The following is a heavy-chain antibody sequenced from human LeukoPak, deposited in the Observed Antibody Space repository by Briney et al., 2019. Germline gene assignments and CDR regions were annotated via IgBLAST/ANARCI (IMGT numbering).Heavy chain of an antibody. CDR1: GGSISSGGYS. J-gene: IGHJ2*01. D-gene: IGHD3-10*01. V-gene: IGHV4-30-2*01. CDR2: IYHSGST. Sequence: PSETLSLTCAVSGGSISSGGYSWSWIRQPPGKGLEWIGYIYHSGSTYYNPSLKSRVTISVDRSKNQFSLKLSSVTAADTAVYYCARGRPGDGYFDLWGRGTLVTVSS. CDR3: ARGRPGDGYFDL.